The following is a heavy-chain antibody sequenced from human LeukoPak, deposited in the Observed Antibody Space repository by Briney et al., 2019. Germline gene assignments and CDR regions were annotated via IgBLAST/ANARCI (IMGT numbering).Heavy chain of an antibody. CDR1: GGSISSSRYY. CDR3: ARSGPGVRAFDI. V-gene: IGHV4-39*07. CDR2: IYYSGST. Sequence: SETLSLTCTVSGGSISSSRYYWGWIRQPPGKGLEWIGSIYYSGSTYYNPSLKSRVTISVDTSKNQFSLKLSSVTAADTAVYYCARSGPGVRAFDIWGQGTMVTVSS. J-gene: IGHJ3*02. D-gene: IGHD3-10*01.